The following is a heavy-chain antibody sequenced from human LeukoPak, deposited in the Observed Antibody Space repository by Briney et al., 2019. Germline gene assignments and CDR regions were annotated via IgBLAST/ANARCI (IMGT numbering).Heavy chain of an antibody. CDR1: VYTFTSYG. D-gene: IGHD2-15*01. CDR3: ARGSGGSFDY. V-gene: IGHV1-18*01. J-gene: IGHJ4*02. Sequence: ASVKVSCKTSVYTFTSYGISWVRQAPGQGLEWMGWISEYNTNTNYAQKLQGRVTMTTDTSTNTAYLELRRLTSDDTAVYYCARGSGGSFDYWGQGTLVTVSS. CDR2: ISEYNTNT.